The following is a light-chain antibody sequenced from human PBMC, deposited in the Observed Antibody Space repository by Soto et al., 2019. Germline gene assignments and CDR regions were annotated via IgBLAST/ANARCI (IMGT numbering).Light chain of an antibody. Sequence: DIQMTQSPSTLSASVGDRVTITCRASQSIGSWLAWYQQKPGKAPKLLIYKASSLESGVPSRFSGSGSGTEFTLTISSVQPDDFASYYCQQYGSYSPWTFGQGTKVEIK. J-gene: IGKJ1*01. CDR3: QQYGSYSPWT. V-gene: IGKV1-5*03. CDR2: KAS. CDR1: QSIGSW.